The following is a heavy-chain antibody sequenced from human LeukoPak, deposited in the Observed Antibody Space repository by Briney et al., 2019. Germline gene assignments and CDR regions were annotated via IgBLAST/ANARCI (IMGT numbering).Heavy chain of an antibody. D-gene: IGHD2-15*01. Sequence: ASVKVSCKTSGYTFTRHGISWVRQAPGQGLEWMGWISAYNGNANYAQKFQGRVTMTTDTSTSTAYMELTRLRSDDTAVYYCARGCSGGSCYNDYWGQRTLVTVSS. CDR1: GYTFTRHG. CDR2: ISAYNGNA. CDR3: ARGCSGGSCYNDY. J-gene: IGHJ4*02. V-gene: IGHV1-18*01.